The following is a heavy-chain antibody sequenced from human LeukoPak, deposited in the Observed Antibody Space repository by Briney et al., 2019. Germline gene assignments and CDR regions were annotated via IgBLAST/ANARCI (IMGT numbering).Heavy chain of an antibody. CDR2: MYYSGGT. D-gene: IGHD6-19*01. J-gene: IGHJ4*02. CDR1: GGSISSYY. CDR3: ARFVAVAAFDY. V-gene: IGHV4-59*08. Sequence: SETLSLTCTVSGGSISSYYWSWIREPPGKGLEWIAYMYYSGGTNYNPSLKSRVTISVDTSKNQFSLKLSSVTAADTAAYYCARFVAVAAFDYWGQGTLVTVSS.